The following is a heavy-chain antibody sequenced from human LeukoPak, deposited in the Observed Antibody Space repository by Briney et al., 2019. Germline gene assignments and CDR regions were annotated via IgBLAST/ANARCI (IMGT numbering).Heavy chain of an antibody. J-gene: IGHJ4*02. CDR2: ISGSGNTI. CDR1: GFTFSSYS. D-gene: IGHD6-13*01. CDR3: AREPIAPTGHPFDY. V-gene: IGHV3-48*04. Sequence: GGSLRLSCAASGFTFSSYSMDWVRQAPGKGLEWVSYISGSGNTIYYADSVKGRFTISRDNAKDSLYLQINSLRAEDTAFYYCAREPIAPTGHPFDYWGQGTLVTVSS.